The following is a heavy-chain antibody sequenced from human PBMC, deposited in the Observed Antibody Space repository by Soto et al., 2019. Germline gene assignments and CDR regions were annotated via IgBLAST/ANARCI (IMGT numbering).Heavy chain of an antibody. CDR2: ISSNGGST. V-gene: IGHV3-64D*06. Sequence: GSLRLSCSASGFTFSSYAMHWVRQAPGKGLEYVSAISSNGGSTYYADSVKDRFTISRDNSKNTLYPQMSSLRAEDTAVYYCVKVGVRCSGGSCYSGLYTMDVWGQGTTVTVSS. D-gene: IGHD2-15*01. CDR1: GFTFSSYA. CDR3: VKVGVRCSGGSCYSGLYTMDV. J-gene: IGHJ6*02.